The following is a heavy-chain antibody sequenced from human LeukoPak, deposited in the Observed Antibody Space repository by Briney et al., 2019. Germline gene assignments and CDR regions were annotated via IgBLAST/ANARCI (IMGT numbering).Heavy chain of an antibody. D-gene: IGHD3-3*01. J-gene: IGHJ6*03. CDR2: ISSSSGYI. V-gene: IGHV3-21*01. CDR1: GFTFSSYA. Sequence: GRSLRLSCAASGFTFSSYAMHWVRQAPGKGLGWVSSISSSSGYIYYADSVKGRFTISRDNAKNSLYLQMNSLRAEDTAVYYCAREESTIFGVVIRRYYYMDVWGKGTTVTVSS. CDR3: AREESTIFGVVIRRYYYMDV.